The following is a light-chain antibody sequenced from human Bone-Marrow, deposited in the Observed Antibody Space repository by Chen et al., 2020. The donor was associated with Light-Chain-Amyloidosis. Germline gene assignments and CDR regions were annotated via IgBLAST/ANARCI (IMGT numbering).Light chain of an antibody. CDR3: SSYTDTNSVI. V-gene: IGLV2-14*01. CDR1: SSDIGAYNY. Sequence: QSALAQPASVSGSPGQSITISCTGTSSDIGAYNYVSWYQHLPGQAPKLIIYEVSHRPSGVSNRFSGSKSGNRASLTISGLQAEDEADYYCSSYTDTNSVIFGGGTELTVL. J-gene: IGLJ2*01. CDR2: EVS.